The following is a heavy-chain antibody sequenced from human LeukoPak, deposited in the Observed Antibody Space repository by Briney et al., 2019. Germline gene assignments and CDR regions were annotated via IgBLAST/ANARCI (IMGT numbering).Heavy chain of an antibody. D-gene: IGHD1-26*01. CDR1: GYTFTSYG. CDR2: ISAYNGNT. J-gene: IGHJ4*02. V-gene: IGHV1-18*01. Sequence: ASVKVSCKASGYTFTSYGISWVRQAPGQGLEWMGWISAYNGNTNYAQKLQGRVTTTTDTSTSTAYMELRSLRSDDTAVYYCARVPPRESSPGVVGATRKPYYFDYWGQGTLVTVSS. CDR3: ARVPPRESSPGVVGATRKPYYFDY.